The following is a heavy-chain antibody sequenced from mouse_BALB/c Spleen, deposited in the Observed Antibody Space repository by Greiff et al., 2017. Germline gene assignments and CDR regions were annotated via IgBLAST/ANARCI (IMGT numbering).Heavy chain of an antibody. V-gene: IGHV8-11*01. CDR3: ARIGRYDAMDY. CDR1: GFSLSTYGIG. CDR2: IWWNDNK. Sequence: QVTLKVSGPGILQPSQTLSLTCSFSGFSLSTYGIGVGWIRQPSGKGLEWLAHIWWNDNKYYNTALKSRLTISKDTSNNQVFLKIASVDTADTATYYCARIGRYDAMDYWGQGTSVTVSS. J-gene: IGHJ4*01.